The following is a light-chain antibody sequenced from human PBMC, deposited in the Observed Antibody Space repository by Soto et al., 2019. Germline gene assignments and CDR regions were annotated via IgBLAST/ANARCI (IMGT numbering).Light chain of an antibody. J-gene: IGLJ1*01. CDR2: EVT. V-gene: IGLV2-14*01. Sequence: QSALTQPASVSGSPGQSIAISCTGSSSDIGIYKYVSWYQQHPGKVPKLIIYEVTNRPSGVSNRFSGSKSGNTASLTISGLQDEEEADYYCSSYKTRSTRVFGPGTKVTV. CDR1: SSDIGIYKY. CDR3: SSYKTRSTRV.